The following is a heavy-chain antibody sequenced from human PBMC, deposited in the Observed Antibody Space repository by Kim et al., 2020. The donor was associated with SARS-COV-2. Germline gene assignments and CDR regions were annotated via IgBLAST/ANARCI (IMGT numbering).Heavy chain of an antibody. D-gene: IGHD3-16*01. J-gene: IGHJ5*02. V-gene: IGHV3-21*01. Sequence: YYADSVKGRFTISRDNAKNSLYLQMNSLRAEDTAVYYCARDFWGGWFDPWGQGTLVTVSS. CDR3: ARDFWGGWFDP.